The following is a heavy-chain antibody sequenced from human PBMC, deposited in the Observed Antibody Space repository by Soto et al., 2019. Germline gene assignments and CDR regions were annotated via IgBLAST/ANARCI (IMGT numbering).Heavy chain of an antibody. V-gene: IGHV3-30*18. D-gene: IGHD3-10*01. J-gene: IGHJ6*02. CDR1: GFTFSSYG. CDR3: AKDRGTQMRNYYYGMDV. Sequence: LRLSCAASGFTFSSYGMHWVRQAPGKGLEWVAVISYDGSNKYYADSVKGRFTISRDNSKNTLYLQMNSLRAEDTAVYYCAKDRGTQMRNYYYGMDVWGQGTTVTVSS. CDR2: ISYDGSNK.